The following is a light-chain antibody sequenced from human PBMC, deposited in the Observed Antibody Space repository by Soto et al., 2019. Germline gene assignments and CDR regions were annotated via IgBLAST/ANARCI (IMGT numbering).Light chain of an antibody. Sequence: EIVMTQSPATLSVSPGERATLSCRASQSVGSNLAWYQQKPGQAPRLLIYGASTRATGIPARFSGSGSGTDFPLTLSSLQSEAFALYFCHQYNHWPPARTFGHGTTV. V-gene: IGKV3-15*01. CDR1: QSVGSN. J-gene: IGKJ1*01. CDR2: GAS. CDR3: HQYNHWPPART.